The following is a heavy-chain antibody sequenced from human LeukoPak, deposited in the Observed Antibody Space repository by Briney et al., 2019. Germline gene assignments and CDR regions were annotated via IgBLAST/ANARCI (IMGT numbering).Heavy chain of an antibody. CDR1: GGSINNYY. D-gene: IGHD2-15*01. J-gene: IGHJ3*02. Sequence: PSETLSLTCTVSGGSINNYYWSWIRQPAGKGLEWIGRIYTRGSTNYNPSLKSRVTMSVDTSKNQFSMKLSSVTAADTAVYYCARGRYCSADICSGGDAFDIWGQGTMVSVSS. CDR2: IYTRGST. V-gene: IGHV4-4*07. CDR3: ARGRYCSADICSGGDAFDI.